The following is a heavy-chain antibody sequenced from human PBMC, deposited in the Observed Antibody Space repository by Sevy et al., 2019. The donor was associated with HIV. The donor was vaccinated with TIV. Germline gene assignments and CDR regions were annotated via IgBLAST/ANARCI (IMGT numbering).Heavy chain of an antibody. CDR2: ITASGPST. CDR1: GFTFSTYA. CDR3: ARDWRSNFFDAFDI. V-gene: IGHV3-23*01. Sequence: GGSLRLSCAASGFTFSTYAMSWVRQAPGKGLEWVSAITASGPSTYYADSVKGRFAISRDNSKNTLYLQMNTMRTEDTAMYYCARDWRSNFFDAFDIWGQGTMVTVSS. J-gene: IGHJ3*02. D-gene: IGHD3-3*01.